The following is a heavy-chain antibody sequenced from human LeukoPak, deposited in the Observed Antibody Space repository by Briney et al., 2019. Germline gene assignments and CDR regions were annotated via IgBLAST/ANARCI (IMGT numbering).Heavy chain of an antibody. CDR3: ARKLTGSFDI. Sequence: GGSLRLSCAASGFTFSSYGMNWVRQAPGKGLEWVSSISGTSAYIYYADSVRGRFTISRHNAKNSLYLQMNSLRAEDTAVYFCARKLTGSFDIWGQGTMVTVSS. V-gene: IGHV3-21*01. CDR2: ISGTSAYI. J-gene: IGHJ3*02. CDR1: GFTFSSYG. D-gene: IGHD7-27*01.